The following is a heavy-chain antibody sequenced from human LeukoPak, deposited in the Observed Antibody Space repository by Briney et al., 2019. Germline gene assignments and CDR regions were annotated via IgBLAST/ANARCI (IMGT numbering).Heavy chain of an antibody. Sequence: PGGSLRLSCAASGFTFSSYAMSWVRQAPGKGLEWVSAISGSGGSTYYADSVKGRFTISRDNSKNTLYLQMNSLTIDDTAVYYCARGGVEQGNRIYLDSWGQGTLVTVSS. D-gene: IGHD1/OR15-1a*01. CDR2: ISGSGGST. CDR3: ARGGVEQGNRIYLDS. V-gene: IGHV3-23*01. CDR1: GFTFSSYA. J-gene: IGHJ4*02.